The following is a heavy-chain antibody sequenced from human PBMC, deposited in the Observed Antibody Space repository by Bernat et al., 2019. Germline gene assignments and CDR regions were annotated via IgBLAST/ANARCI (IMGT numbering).Heavy chain of an antibody. CDR3: TTDLGGEGPPPLPIDI. J-gene: IGHJ3*02. Sequence: EVQLVESGGGLVKPGGSLRLSCAASGFTFSNAWMSWVRQAPGKGLEWVGRIKSKTDGGTTDYAAPVKGRFTISRDDSKNTLYLQMNSLKTEDTAVYYCTTDLGGEGPPPLPIDIWGKGTMVTVS. D-gene: IGHD3-16*01. V-gene: IGHV3-15*01. CDR2: IKSKTDGGTT. CDR1: GFTFSNAW.